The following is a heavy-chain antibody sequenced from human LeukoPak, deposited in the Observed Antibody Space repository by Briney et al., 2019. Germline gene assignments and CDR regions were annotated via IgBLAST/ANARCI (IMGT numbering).Heavy chain of an antibody. J-gene: IGHJ4*02. D-gene: IGHD6-13*01. CDR2: INTNTGNP. CDR1: GYTFTSYG. V-gene: IGHV7-4-1*02. Sequence: ASVKVSCKASGYTFTSYGISWVRQAPGQGLEWMGWINTNTGNPTYAQGFTGRFVFSLDTSVSTAYLQISSLKAEDTAVYYCARDSIAAANDYWGQGTLVTVSS. CDR3: ARDSIAAANDY.